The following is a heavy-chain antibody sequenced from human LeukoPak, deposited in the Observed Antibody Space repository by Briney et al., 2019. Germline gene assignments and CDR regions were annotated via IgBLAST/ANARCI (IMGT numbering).Heavy chain of an antibody. Sequence: SETLSLTCTVSGASISTNSYYWGWIRQPPGKGLEWIGSIYYSGSTYYNPSHQSRVSMSVDTSKNTFSLNLKSVTAADTAVYYCARDGYNPVAFDIWGQGTVVTVSS. CDR2: IYYSGST. CDR1: GASISTNSYY. CDR3: ARDGYNPVAFDI. V-gene: IGHV4-39*02. D-gene: IGHD5-24*01. J-gene: IGHJ3*02.